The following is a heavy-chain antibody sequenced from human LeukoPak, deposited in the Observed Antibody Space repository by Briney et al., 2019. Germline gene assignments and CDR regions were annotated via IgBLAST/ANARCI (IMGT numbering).Heavy chain of an antibody. V-gene: IGHV1-2*02. J-gene: IGHJ4*02. D-gene: IGHD5-24*01. CDR3: ARTGKSGWLQFVPLDY. CDR1: GYTFTGYY. CDR2: INPNSGGT. Sequence: GASVKVSCKASGYTFTGYYMHWVRQAPGQGLEWMRWINPNSGGTNYAQKFQGRVTMTRDTSISTAYMELSRLRSDDTAVYYCARTGKSGWLQFVPLDYWGQGTLVTVSS.